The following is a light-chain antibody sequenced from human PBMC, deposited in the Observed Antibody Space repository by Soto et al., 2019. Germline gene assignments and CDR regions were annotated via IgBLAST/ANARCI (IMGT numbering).Light chain of an antibody. CDR2: SAS. CDR3: QQLFDSPIT. Sequence: DIQMTRSPSSLSASVGDIVTITCRASQGISSYLAWYQQKPGKVPKVLIYSASTLQSGVPSRFSGSGSGTDFTLTISSLQPEDAETYYCQQLFDSPITFGQGTRLEIK. V-gene: IGKV1-27*01. J-gene: IGKJ5*01. CDR1: QGISSY.